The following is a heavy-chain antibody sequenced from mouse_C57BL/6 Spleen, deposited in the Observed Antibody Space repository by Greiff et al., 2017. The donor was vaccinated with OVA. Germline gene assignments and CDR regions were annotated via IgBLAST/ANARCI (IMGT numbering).Heavy chain of an antibody. CDR2: IYPGDGDT. J-gene: IGHJ4*01. D-gene: IGHD2-12*01. V-gene: IGHV1-82*01. CDR3: ASLRREAMDY. Sequence: QVQLQQSGPELVKPGASVKISCKASCYAFRSSWLNLVKPRPGTGLSWIGRIYPGDGDTNYNGKFKGKATLTADKSSSTAYMQLSSLTSEDSAVYFCASLRREAMDYWGQGTSVTVSS. CDR1: CYAFRSSW.